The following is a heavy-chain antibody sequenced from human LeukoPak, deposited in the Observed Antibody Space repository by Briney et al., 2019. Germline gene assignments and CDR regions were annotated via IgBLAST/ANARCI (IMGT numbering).Heavy chain of an antibody. D-gene: IGHD6-6*01. CDR1: GGSFSGYY. Sequence: SETLSLTCAVYGGSFSGYYWSWIRQPPGKGLEWIGEINHSGSTNYNPSLKSRVTISVDTSKNQFSLKLSSVTAADTAVYYCARRHEYSSSPKSYFDYWGQGTLVTVSS. CDR3: ARRHEYSSSPKSYFDY. V-gene: IGHV4-34*01. J-gene: IGHJ4*02. CDR2: INHSGST.